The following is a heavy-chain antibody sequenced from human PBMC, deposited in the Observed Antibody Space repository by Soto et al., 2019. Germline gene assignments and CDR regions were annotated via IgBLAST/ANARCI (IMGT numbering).Heavy chain of an antibody. CDR1: GFTFSSYG. Sequence: QVQLVESGGGVVQPGRSLRLSCAASGFTFSSYGMHWVRQAPGKGLEWVAVIWYDGSNKYYADSVKGRFTISRDNSKNTLYMHMNSLRAEDTAVYYCARSGGRTGGMDVWGQGTTVTVSS. D-gene: IGHD3-9*01. J-gene: IGHJ6*02. CDR2: IWYDGSNK. CDR3: ARSGGRTGGMDV. V-gene: IGHV3-33*01.